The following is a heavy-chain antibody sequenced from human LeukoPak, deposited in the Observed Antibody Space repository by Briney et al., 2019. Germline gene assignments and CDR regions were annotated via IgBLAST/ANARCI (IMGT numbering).Heavy chain of an antibody. J-gene: IGHJ4*02. CDR3: ARLPDVEMPYFDY. D-gene: IGHD5-24*01. V-gene: IGHV5-51*01. Sequence: SPSFQGQVTISADKSISTAYLQWSSLKASDTAMYYCARLPDVEMPYFDYWGQGTLVTVSS.